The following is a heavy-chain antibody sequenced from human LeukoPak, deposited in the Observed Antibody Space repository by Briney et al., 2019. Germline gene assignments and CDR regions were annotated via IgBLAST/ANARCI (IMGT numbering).Heavy chain of an antibody. CDR2: ISYDGSDK. D-gene: IGHD5-12*01. CDR3: ARARPSMWIDY. J-gene: IGHJ4*02. Sequence: GGSLRLSCAASGFTFSSYAMYWVRQAPGKGGEGGAVISYDGSDKFYADSVKGRFTISRDSSKNPLYLQMNSLRPEDTAVYYCARARPSMWIDYWGQGTLVTVSS. CDR1: GFTFSSYA. V-gene: IGHV3-30*04.